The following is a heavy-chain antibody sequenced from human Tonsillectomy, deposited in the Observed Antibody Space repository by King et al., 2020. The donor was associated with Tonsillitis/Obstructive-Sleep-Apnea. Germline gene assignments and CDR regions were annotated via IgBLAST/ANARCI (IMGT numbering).Heavy chain of an antibody. Sequence: VQLQQWGAGLLKPSETLSLTCAVYGGSFSGYYWSWIRQPPGKGREWIGEINHSGSTNYNPSLKSRVTKSVDTSKNQFSLKLSSVTAADTAVYYCAGARGYSYGPSVDYYSYMDVWGEGTPGTVSS. J-gene: IGHJ6*03. CDR3: AGARGYSYGPSVDYYSYMDV. D-gene: IGHD5-18*01. CDR2: INHSGST. V-gene: IGHV4-34*01. CDR1: GGSFSGYY.